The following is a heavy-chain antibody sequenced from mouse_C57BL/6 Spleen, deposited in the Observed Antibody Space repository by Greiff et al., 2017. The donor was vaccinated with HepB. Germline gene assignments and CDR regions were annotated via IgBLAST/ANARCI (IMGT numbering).Heavy chain of an antibody. CDR1: GYTFTSYW. J-gene: IGHJ1*03. V-gene: IGHV1-64*01. D-gene: IGHD1-1*01. Sequence: QVQLKQPGAELVKPGASVKLSCKASGYTFTSYWMHWVKQRPGQGLEWIGMIHPNSGSTNYNEKFKSKATLTVDKSSSTAYMQLSSLTSEDSAVYYCATPITTVVATDFDVWGTGTTVTVSS. CDR2: IHPNSGST. CDR3: ATPITTVVATDFDV.